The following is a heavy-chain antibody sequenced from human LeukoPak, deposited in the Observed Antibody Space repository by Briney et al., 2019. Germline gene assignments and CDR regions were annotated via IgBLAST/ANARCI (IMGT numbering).Heavy chain of an antibody. V-gene: IGHV3-30*18. CDR2: ISYDGSNK. Sequence: PGGSLRLSCAASGFTFTNYVMSWVRQPPGKGLEWVAVISYDGSNKYYADSVKGRITISRDNAKNSLYLQMNSLRAEDTAVYYCAKDLSLVISDAFDIWGQGTMVTVSS. CDR3: AKDLSLVISDAFDI. CDR1: GFTFTNYV. J-gene: IGHJ3*02. D-gene: IGHD3-9*01.